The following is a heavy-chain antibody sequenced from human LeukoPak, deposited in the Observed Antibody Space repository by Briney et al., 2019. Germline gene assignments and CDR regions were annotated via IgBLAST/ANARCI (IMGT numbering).Heavy chain of an antibody. V-gene: IGHV3-7*03. CDR3: ARGSSSWYGSRLWFDP. Sequence: PGGSLRLSCAASGFTYSSYWMSWVRQAPGKGLEGVANIKEDGSEKYYVDSVKGRFTISRDNAKNSLYLQMNSLRAEDTAVYYCARGSSSWYGSRLWFDPRGQGTLVTVSS. D-gene: IGHD6-13*01. CDR2: IKEDGSEK. J-gene: IGHJ5*02. CDR1: GFTYSSYW.